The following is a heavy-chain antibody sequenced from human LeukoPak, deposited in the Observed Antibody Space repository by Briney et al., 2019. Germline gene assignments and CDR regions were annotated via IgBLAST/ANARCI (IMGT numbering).Heavy chain of an antibody. CDR3: AKDNRLAPYYFDY. Sequence: GRSLRLSRAASGFTFDDYAMHWVRQAPGKGLEWVSGISWNSGSIGYADSVKGRFTISRDNAKNSLYLQMNSLRAEDTALYYCAKDNRLAPYYFDYWGQGTLVTVSS. CDR1: GFTFDDYA. D-gene: IGHD3-9*01. V-gene: IGHV3-9*01. J-gene: IGHJ4*02. CDR2: ISWNSGSI.